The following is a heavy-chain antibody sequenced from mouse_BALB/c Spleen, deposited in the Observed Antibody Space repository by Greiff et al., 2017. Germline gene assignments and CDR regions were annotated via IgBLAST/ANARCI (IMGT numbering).Heavy chain of an antibody. V-gene: IGHV5-9-4*01. J-gene: IGHJ2*01. CDR1: GFTFSSYA. Sequence: EVQGVESGGGLVKPGGSLKLSCAASGFTFSSYAMSWVRQSPEKRLEWVAEISSGGSYTYYPDTVTGRFTISRDNAKNTLYLEMSSLRSEDTAMYYCARDQDYGYFDYWGQGTTLTVSS. CDR2: ISSGGSYT. CDR3: ARDQDYGYFDY. D-gene: IGHD1-1*01.